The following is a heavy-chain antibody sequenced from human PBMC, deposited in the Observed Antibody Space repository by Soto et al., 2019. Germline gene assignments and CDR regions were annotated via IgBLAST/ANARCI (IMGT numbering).Heavy chain of an antibody. CDR3: ARVDYYGSGSYQSDY. Sequence: ASVKVSCKASGYTFTSYDINWVRQATGQGLEWMGWMNPNSGNTGYAQKFQGRVTMTRNTSISTAYMELSSLRSEDTAVYYCARVDYYGSGSYQSDYWGRGTLVTVSS. D-gene: IGHD3-10*01. CDR1: GYTFTSYD. J-gene: IGHJ4*02. V-gene: IGHV1-8*01. CDR2: MNPNSGNT.